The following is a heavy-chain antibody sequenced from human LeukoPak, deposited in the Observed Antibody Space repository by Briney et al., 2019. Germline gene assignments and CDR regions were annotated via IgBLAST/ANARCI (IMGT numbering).Heavy chain of an antibody. D-gene: IGHD3-22*01. J-gene: IGHJ4*02. Sequence: SETLSLTCTVSGGSISSGNYYWSWIRQHPGKGLEWIGYIHHSGSTYYNPSLKSRVTISVDTSKNQFSLKLSSVTAADTAVYYCARLLVVRGSDYWGQGTLVTVSS. CDR2: IHHSGST. V-gene: IGHV4-31*03. CDR1: GGSISSGNYY. CDR3: ARLLVVRGSDY.